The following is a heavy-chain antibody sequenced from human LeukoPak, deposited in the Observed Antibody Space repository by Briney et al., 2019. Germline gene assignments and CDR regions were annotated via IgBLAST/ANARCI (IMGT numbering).Heavy chain of an antibody. CDR2: FSGTGEIT. CDR3: ARDPQYNSASWENDAFDI. J-gene: IGHJ3*02. D-gene: IGHD6-6*01. Sequence: GGSLRLSCAASGFTFSSYSMSWVRQAPGKGLEWVSTFSGTGEITYYADSVKGRFTISRDNSKNSLYLQMNSLRAEDTAVYYCARDPQYNSASWENDAFDIWGQGAMVSVSS. V-gene: IGHV3-23*01. CDR1: GFTFSSYS.